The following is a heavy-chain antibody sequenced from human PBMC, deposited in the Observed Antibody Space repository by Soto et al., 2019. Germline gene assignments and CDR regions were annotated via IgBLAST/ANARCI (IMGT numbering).Heavy chain of an antibody. CDR3: ARHPSDFWFDP. J-gene: IGHJ5*02. V-gene: IGHV4-39*01. D-gene: IGHD2-21*02. CDR2: IYYSGST. Sequence: QLQLQESGPGLVKPSETLSLTCSVSGGSISSSSYFWGWIRQPPGKGLEWIGSIYYSGSTYYNPSRKRRVTVAVDTSKNQFSLKLSSVTAADTAVYYCARHPSDFWFDPWGQGTLVTGSS. CDR1: GGSISSSSYF.